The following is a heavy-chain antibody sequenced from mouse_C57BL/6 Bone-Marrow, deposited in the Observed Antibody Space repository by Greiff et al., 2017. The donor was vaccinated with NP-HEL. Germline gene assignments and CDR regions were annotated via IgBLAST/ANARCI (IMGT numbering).Heavy chain of an antibody. CDR1: GYTFTSYW. Sequence: QVQLQQPGAELVMPGASVKLSCKASGYTFTSYWMHWVKQRPGQGLEWIGEIDPSDSYTNYNQKFKGKSTLTVDNSSSTAYMQLSSLTSEDSAVYYCARHFDYWGQGTTLTVSS. CDR3: ARHFDY. CDR2: IDPSDSYT. V-gene: IGHV1-69*01. J-gene: IGHJ2*01.